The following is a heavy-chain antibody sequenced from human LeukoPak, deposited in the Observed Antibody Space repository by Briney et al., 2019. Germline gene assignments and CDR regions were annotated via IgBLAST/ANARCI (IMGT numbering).Heavy chain of an antibody. V-gene: IGHV1-2*02. CDR2: INPNSGGT. J-gene: IGHJ4*02. CDR3: AMEWLYCSGGSCYFDY. D-gene: IGHD2-15*01. Sequence: ASVKVSCKASGYTFTGYYMHWVRQAPGQGLEWMGWINPNSGGTNYAQKFQGRVTMTRDTSISTAYMELSRLRSDDTAVYYCAMEWLYCSGGSCYFDYWGQGTLVTVSS. CDR1: GYTFTGYY.